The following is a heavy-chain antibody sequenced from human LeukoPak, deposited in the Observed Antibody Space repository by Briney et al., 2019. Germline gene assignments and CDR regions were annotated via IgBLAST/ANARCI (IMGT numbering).Heavy chain of an antibody. D-gene: IGHD3-16*01. V-gene: IGHV3-23*01. CDR1: GFTFSTYA. CDR2: ISASGRAT. J-gene: IGHJ4*02. CDR3: ARDLGELGSSDY. Sequence: GGSLRLSCAASGFTFSTYAMTWVRQAPGKGLEWVSSISASGRATYYADSVKGRFTISRDNSKNTVHLQMNSLRAEDTAVYYCARDLGELGSSDYWGQGTQVTVSS.